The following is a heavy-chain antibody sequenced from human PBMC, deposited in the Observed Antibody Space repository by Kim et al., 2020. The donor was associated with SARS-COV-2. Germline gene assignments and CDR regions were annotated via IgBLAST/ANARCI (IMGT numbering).Heavy chain of an antibody. CDR3: AKGQAVADYFDY. Sequence: GGSLRLSCAASGFTFSSYGMHWVRQAPGKGLEWVAVIWYDGSNKYYADSVKGRFTISRDYSKNTLYLQMNSLRAEDTAVYYCAKGQAVADYFDYWGPGTLVTFSS. CDR1: GFTFSSYG. D-gene: IGHD6-19*01. J-gene: IGHJ4*02. V-gene: IGHV3-33*06. CDR2: IWYDGSNK.